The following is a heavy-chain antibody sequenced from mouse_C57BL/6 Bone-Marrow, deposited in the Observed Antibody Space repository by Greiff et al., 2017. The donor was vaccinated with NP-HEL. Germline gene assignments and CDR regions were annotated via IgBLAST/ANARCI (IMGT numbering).Heavy chain of an antibody. V-gene: IGHV5-17*01. CDR3: ASDYLYYAMDY. D-gene: IGHD1-1*01. CDR2: ISSGSSTI. J-gene: IGHJ4*01. CDR1: GFTFSDYG. Sequence: VQLKESGGGLVKPGGSLKLSCAASGFTFSDYGMHWVRQAPEKGLEWVAYISSGSSTIDYADTVKGRFTISRDNAKNTLFLQMTSLRSEDTAMYYCASDYLYYAMDYWGQGTSVTVSS.